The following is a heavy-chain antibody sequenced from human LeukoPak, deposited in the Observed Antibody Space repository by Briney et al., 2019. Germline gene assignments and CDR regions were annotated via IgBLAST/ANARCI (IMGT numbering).Heavy chain of an antibody. V-gene: IGHV3-74*01. D-gene: IGHD2-2*01. J-gene: IGHJ4*02. CDR2: INSDGSWT. CDR3: VSFYETY. Sequence: GGSLRLSCAASGNYWMHWVRQAPGKGLVWVSHINSDGSWTTYVDSVKGRFTISKDNAKNMVYLQMNNLRAEDAAVYYCVSFYETYWGRGTLVTVSS. CDR1: GNYW.